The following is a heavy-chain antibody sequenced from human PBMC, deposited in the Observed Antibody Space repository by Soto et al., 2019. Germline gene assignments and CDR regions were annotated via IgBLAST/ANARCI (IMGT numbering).Heavy chain of an antibody. D-gene: IGHD3-22*01. CDR1: GYTFTSYD. V-gene: IGHV1-8*01. CDR2: MNPNSGNT. CDR3: ARAMAAYYYDSSGYSRGAFDI. Sequence: QVQLVQSGAEVKKPGASVKVSCKASGYTFTSYDINWVRQATGQGLEWMGWMNPNSGNTGYAQKFQGRVTMTRNTSISTAYMELSSLRSEDTAVYYCARAMAAYYYDSSGYSRGAFDIWGQGTMVTGSS. J-gene: IGHJ3*02.